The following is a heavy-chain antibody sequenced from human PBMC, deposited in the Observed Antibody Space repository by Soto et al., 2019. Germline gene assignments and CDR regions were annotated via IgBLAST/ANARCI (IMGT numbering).Heavy chain of an antibody. J-gene: IGHJ6*02. CDR2: IDSTGAYI. Sequence: EVQLVESGGGLVKPGGSLRLSCSASGLIFSTFGMNWVRQAPGKGLEWVSSIDSTGAYIDYAASVKGRLTISRDNARDSLYLQMNSLRVEDTAISYCATVGAAGAVMGVWGQGTTVTVSS. CDR1: GLIFSTFG. CDR3: ATVGAAGAVMGV. D-gene: IGHD6-13*01. V-gene: IGHV3-21*01.